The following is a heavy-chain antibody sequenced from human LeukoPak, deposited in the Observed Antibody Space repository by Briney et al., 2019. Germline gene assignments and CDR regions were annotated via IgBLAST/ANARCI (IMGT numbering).Heavy chain of an antibody. D-gene: IGHD2-2*01. CDR1: GFTFSSYA. J-gene: IGHJ5*02. Sequence: PGGSLRLSCAASGFTFSSYAMSWVRQAPGEGLEWVSAISGSGGSTYYADSVKGRFTISRDNSKDTLYLQMNSLRAEDTAVYYCANEGLPAAISSWFDPWGQGTLVTVSS. CDR3: ANEGLPAAISSWFDP. V-gene: IGHV3-23*01. CDR2: ISGSGGST.